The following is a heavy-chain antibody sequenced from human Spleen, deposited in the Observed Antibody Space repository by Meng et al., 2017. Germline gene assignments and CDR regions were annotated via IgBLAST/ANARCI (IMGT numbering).Heavy chain of an antibody. CDR2: INHSGST. D-gene: IGHD6-19*01. Sequence: SETLSLTCAVYGGSFSGYYWSWIRQPPGKGLEWIGEINHSGSTNYNPSLKNRVTISVDTSKNQFSLKLSSVTAADTAVYYCARVGVTSSGWPDDYWGQGTLVTVSS. V-gene: IGHV4-34*01. J-gene: IGHJ4*02. CDR3: ARVGVTSSGWPDDY. CDR1: GGSFSGYY.